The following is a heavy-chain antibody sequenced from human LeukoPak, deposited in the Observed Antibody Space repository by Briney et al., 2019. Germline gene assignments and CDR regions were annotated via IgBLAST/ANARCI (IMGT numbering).Heavy chain of an antibody. D-gene: IGHD5-24*01. CDR1: GGTFSSYA. CDR2: IIPILGIA. V-gene: IGHV1-69*04. CDR3: AREVEMATPPYFDY. Sequence: RASVKVSCKASGGTFSSYAISWVRQAPGQGLEWMGRIIPILGIANYAQKFQGRVTITADKSTSTAYMELSSLRSEDTAVYYCAREVEMATPPYFDYWGQGTLVTVSS. J-gene: IGHJ4*02.